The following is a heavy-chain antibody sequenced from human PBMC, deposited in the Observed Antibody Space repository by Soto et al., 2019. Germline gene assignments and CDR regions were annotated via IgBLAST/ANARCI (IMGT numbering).Heavy chain of an antibody. Sequence: GGSLRLSCAASGFTVSSNYMSWVRQAPGKGLEWVSVLYSGGTTSYADSVKGRFTISRDNSKNTLYLQMSSLRAEDTAVYYCARSVTIFGVSLDYWGQGTLVTVSS. CDR2: LYSGGTT. V-gene: IGHV3-66*01. J-gene: IGHJ4*02. CDR3: ARSVTIFGVSLDY. CDR1: GFTVSSNY. D-gene: IGHD3-3*01.